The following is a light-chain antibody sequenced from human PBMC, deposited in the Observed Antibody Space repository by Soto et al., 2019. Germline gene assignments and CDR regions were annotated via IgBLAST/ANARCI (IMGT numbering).Light chain of an antibody. Sequence: QSVLTQPPSASGTPGQRVTISCSGSSSNIGSNTVNWYQQLPGTAPKLLIYTYNQRPSGVPDRFSGSKSGTSASLAISGLQSEDEADYYCAAWDDSLNAWVFGGGTKQNVL. V-gene: IGLV1-44*01. CDR3: AAWDDSLNAWV. CDR2: TYN. J-gene: IGLJ3*02. CDR1: SSNIGSNT.